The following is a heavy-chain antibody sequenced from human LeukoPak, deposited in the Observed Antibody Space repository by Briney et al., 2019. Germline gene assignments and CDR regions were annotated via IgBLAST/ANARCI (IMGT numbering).Heavy chain of an antibody. Sequence: GSLRLSCAASGFTVSSNYMSWVRQAPGKGLEWVSVIYSGGSTYYADSVKGRFTISRDNSKNTLYLQMNSLRAEDTAVYHCARVGIWFGELLSGDYWGQGTLVTVSS. CDR3: ARVGIWFGELLSGDY. CDR2: IYSGGST. V-gene: IGHV3-66*01. D-gene: IGHD3-10*01. CDR1: GFTVSSNY. J-gene: IGHJ4*02.